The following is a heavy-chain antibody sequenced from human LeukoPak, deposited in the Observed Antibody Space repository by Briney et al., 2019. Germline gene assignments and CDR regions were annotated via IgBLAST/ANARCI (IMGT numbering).Heavy chain of an antibody. CDR3: SRGFLEWSLTGNYYYAMDV. Sequence: SETLSLTCAVYGGSFSGYYWSWIRQPPGKGLEWIGEINHSGSTNYNPSLKSRVTISLDTSKNQFSLKLSSVTAADTAVYYCSRGFLEWSLTGNYYYAMDVWGPGTTVTVSS. D-gene: IGHD3-3*01. V-gene: IGHV4-34*01. CDR2: INHSGST. CDR1: GGSFSGYY. J-gene: IGHJ6*02.